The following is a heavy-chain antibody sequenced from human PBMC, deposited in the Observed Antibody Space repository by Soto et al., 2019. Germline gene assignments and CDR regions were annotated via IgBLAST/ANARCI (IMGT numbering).Heavy chain of an antibody. V-gene: IGHV3-23*01. Sequence: GGSLRLSCAASGFTFTDYAMSWVRQAPGEGLEWVSSISGSGDGTYYADSVKGRFTISRENSKNTLLLEMNSLRAEDRAVYYCAKDQSGQSSPHAFDIWGQGTMVTVSS. D-gene: IGHD6-19*01. CDR1: GFTFTDYA. CDR3: AKDQSGQSSPHAFDI. CDR2: ISGSGDGT. J-gene: IGHJ3*02.